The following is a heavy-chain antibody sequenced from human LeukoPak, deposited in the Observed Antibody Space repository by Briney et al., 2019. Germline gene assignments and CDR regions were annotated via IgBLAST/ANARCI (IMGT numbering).Heavy chain of an antibody. J-gene: IGHJ4*02. CDR3: ARDLSIAARPDYFDY. CDR1: GFTFSSYE. CDR2: ISSSSSYI. V-gene: IGHV3-21*01. Sequence: GGSLRLSCAASGFTFSSYEMNWVRQAPGKGLEWVSYISSSSSYIYYADSAKGRFTISRHNAKNSLYLQMNSLRADDAAVYYCARDLSIAARPDYFDYWDQGTLVTVSS. D-gene: IGHD6-6*01.